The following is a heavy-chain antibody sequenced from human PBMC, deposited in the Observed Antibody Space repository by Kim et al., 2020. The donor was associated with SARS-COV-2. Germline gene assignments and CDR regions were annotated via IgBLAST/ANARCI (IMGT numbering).Heavy chain of an antibody. CDR2: IYYSGST. V-gene: IGHV4-59*01. J-gene: IGHJ4*02. D-gene: IGHD2-8*01. Sequence: SETLSLTCTVSGGSISSYYWSWIRQPPGKGLEWIGYIYYSGSTNYNPSLKSRVTISVDTSKNQFSLKLRSVTAADTAVYYWAREMAPMGIDYWGQGTLVTVSS. CDR3: AREMAPMGIDY. CDR1: GGSISSYY.